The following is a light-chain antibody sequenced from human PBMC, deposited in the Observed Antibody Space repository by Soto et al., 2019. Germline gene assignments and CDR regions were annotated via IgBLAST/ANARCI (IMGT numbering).Light chain of an antibody. V-gene: IGKV3-20*01. CDR1: QSISSSY. Sequence: EIVLTQSPGTLSLSPGERATLSCRANQSISSSYLAWYQQKPGQAPRLLVYGASSSATGIPDRFSGSGSGTDFTLTISRLEPEDFTVYYCQQYGSSRFTFGPGTKVDIK. CDR2: GAS. CDR3: QQYGSSRFT. J-gene: IGKJ3*01.